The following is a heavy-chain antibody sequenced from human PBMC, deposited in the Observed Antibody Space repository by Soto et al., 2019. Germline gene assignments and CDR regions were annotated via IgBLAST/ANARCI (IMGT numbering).Heavy chain of an antibody. Sequence: EVQLLESGGGLVQPGGSLRLSCAASGFTFSSYAMSWVRQAPGKGLEWVSAISGSGGSTYYADSVKGRFTISRDNSKNTLYLQMNGLRAEDTAVYYCATETFGYSYGPVGYWVQGTLVTVSS. D-gene: IGHD5-18*01. J-gene: IGHJ4*02. V-gene: IGHV3-23*01. CDR3: ATETFGYSYGPVGY. CDR1: GFTFSSYA. CDR2: ISGSGGST.